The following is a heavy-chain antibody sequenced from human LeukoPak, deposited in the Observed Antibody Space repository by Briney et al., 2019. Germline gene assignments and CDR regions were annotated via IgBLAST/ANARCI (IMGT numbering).Heavy chain of an antibody. CDR1: GYTFTGYY. V-gene: IGHV1-2*02. D-gene: IGHD3-3*01. CDR2: INPNSGGT. CDR3: ARSAKYYDFWSGYSSPGYYMDV. J-gene: IGHJ6*03. Sequence: GASVKVSCKASGYTFTGYYMYWVRQAPGQGLEWMGWINPNSGGTNYAQKFQGRVTMTRDTSISTAYMELSSLRSEDTAVYYCARSAKYYDFWSGYSSPGYYMDVWGKGTTVTVSS.